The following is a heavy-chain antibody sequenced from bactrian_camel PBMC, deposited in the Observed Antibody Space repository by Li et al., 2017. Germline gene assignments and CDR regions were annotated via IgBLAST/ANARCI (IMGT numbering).Heavy chain of an antibody. CDR1: GFTSDDSD. J-gene: IGHJ4*01. Sequence: HVQLVESGGGLVQPGGSLRLSCAASGFTSDDSDMGWYRQAPGNECELVSTISSDGRTYYSDSVAGRFTISQDNSKNTLSLQMNSLKPEDTARYYCGRGFSKGSGPNCQYNFSGGGTQVTVS. V-gene: IGHV3S55*01. CDR2: ISSDGRT. D-gene: IGHD3*01.